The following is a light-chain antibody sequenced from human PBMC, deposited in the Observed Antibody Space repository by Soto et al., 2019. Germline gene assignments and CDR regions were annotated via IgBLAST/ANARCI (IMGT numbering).Light chain of an antibody. J-gene: IGLJ2*01. CDR3: TSWTTSTTMI. CDR1: SSDIGAYNF. CDR2: DVN. V-gene: IGLV2-14*03. Sequence: QSALTQPASVSGSPGQSITISFTGTSSDIGAYNFVSWYQQHPGKAPKLMLYDVNIRPSGVSNRFSGSKSGNTASLTISGLQAEDEADSYCTSWTTSTTMIFGGGTKLPVL.